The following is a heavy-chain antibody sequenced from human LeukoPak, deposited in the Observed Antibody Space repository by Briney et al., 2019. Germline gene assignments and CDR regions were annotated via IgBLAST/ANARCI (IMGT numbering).Heavy chain of an antibody. D-gene: IGHD3-3*01. CDR1: GGSISSYY. J-gene: IGHJ3*02. V-gene: IGHV4-59*01. CDR3: ARVHYDFWSGPGQSAFDI. CDR2: IYYSGST. Sequence: TSETLSLTCTVSGGSISSYYWSWIRQPPGKGLEWIGYIYYSGSTNYNPSLKSRVTISVDTSKNQFSLKLSSVTAADTAVYYCARVHYDFWSGPGQSAFDIWGQGTMVTVSS.